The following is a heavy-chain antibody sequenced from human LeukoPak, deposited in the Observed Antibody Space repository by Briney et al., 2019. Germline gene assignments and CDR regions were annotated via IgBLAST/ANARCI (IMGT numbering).Heavy chain of an antibody. CDR2: IYSSGST. J-gene: IGHJ4*02. D-gene: IGHD6-19*01. CDR1: GGSISSYY. Sequence: SETLSLTRSVSGGSISSYYWSWIRQPPGKGLEWIGYIYSSGSTNYNSSLKSRVTISVDTSKNQFSLKLSSVTAADTAVYYCARSGGYSSPQNYWGQGTLVTVSS. V-gene: IGHV4-59*01. CDR3: ARSGGYSSPQNY.